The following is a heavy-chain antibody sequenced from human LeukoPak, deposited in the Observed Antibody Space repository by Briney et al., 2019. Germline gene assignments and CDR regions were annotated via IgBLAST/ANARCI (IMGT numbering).Heavy chain of an antibody. CDR1: GGSVSSYY. Sequence: SETLSPTCSVSGGSVSSYYWSWIRQPPGKGLEWIGYIFNTGITSYNPSLNSRVIISVDTSKNQFSLKIYSVTAADTAVYYCARNFPGRTEDVWGKGTTVTVSS. CDR3: ARNFPGRTEDV. CDR2: IFNTGIT. V-gene: IGHV4-59*02. J-gene: IGHJ6*04.